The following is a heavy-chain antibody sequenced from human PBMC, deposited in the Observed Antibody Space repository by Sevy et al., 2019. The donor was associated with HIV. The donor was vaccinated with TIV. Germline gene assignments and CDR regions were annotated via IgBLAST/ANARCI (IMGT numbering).Heavy chain of an antibody. Sequence: GGSLRLSCVASGFTFDDYTMHWVRQAPGKGLEWVSLINWNGDDTYYADSVKGQFTISRDNSRNPLYLQMNSLRTEDTALYYCAKERNCGRDCLYFQHWGQGTLVTVSS. D-gene: IGHD2-21*02. CDR1: GFTFDDYT. CDR3: AKERNCGRDCLYFQH. J-gene: IGHJ1*01. CDR2: INWNGDDT. V-gene: IGHV3-43*01.